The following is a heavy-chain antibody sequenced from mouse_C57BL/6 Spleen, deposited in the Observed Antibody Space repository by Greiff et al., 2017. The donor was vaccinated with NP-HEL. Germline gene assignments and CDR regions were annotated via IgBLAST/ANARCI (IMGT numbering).Heavy chain of an antibody. D-gene: IGHD1-3*01. CDR3: ARKSKGGYFDV. Sequence: EVQLQQSGPVLVKPGASVKMSCKASGYTFTDYYMNWVKQSHGKSLEWIGVINPYNGGTSYNQKFKGKATLTVDKSSSTAYMELNSLTSEDSAVYYCARKSKGGYFDVWGTGTTVTVSS. CDR1: GYTFTDYY. J-gene: IGHJ1*03. V-gene: IGHV1-19*01. CDR2: INPYNGGT.